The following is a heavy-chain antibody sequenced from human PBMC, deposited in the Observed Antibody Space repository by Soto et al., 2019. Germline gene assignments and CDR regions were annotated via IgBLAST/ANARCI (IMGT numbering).Heavy chain of an antibody. D-gene: IGHD4-17*01. CDR3: ARGALDYGDRYWYFDL. V-gene: IGHV3-30-3*01. CDR1: GFTSSSFP. Sequence: QVQLVESGGGVVQPGRSVRLSCAASGFTSSSFPMHWVRQAPGKGLRWVAVVSYDESNKYYAESVKGRFTISRDDSKNTLYLQMNSLRAEDTAVYYCARGALDYGDRYWYFDLWGRGTLVTVSS. J-gene: IGHJ2*01. CDR2: VSYDESNK.